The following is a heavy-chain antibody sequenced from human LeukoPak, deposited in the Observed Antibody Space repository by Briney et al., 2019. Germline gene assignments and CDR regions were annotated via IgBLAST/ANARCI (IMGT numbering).Heavy chain of an antibody. CDR3: VRSATRSSTSFYDY. D-gene: IGHD2-2*01. CDR2: IYHHGRNQ. Sequence: SGTSLRLSCAASGFRFSDYGMHWVRQAPGKGLEWVAGIYHHGRNQNYADSVKGRITISRDNSKTSLYLQMNSLRAEDTAVYYCVRSATRSSTSFYDYWGQGTLVTVSS. V-gene: IGHV3-33*01. CDR1: GFRFSDYG. J-gene: IGHJ4*02.